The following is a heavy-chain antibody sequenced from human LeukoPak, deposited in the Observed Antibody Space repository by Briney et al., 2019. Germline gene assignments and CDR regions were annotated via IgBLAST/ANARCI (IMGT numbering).Heavy chain of an antibody. CDR3: ARVDYDSSGYFDY. J-gene: IGHJ4*02. V-gene: IGHV4-59*01. CDR2: IYYSGST. Sequence: SETLSLTCTVSGGSFSSYYWSWIRQPPGKGLVWIGYIYYSGSTNYNPSLKSRVTMSIDTSKNQFSLKMTSVTAADTAVYYCARVDYDSSGYFDYWGQGTPVTVSS. CDR1: GGSFSSYY. D-gene: IGHD3-22*01.